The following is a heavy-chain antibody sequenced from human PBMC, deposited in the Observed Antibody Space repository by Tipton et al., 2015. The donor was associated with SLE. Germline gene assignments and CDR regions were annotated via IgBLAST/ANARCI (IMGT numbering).Heavy chain of an antibody. V-gene: IGHV4-31*03. CDR2: IFFTGSA. Sequence: TLSLTCNVSGGSILSSNYYWSWIRQHPGKGLEWIGHIFFTGSAYYKASLTSRLSISVDTSKKQFPLRLNSVTAADTAVYYCARGYAVTNYFDSWGQGTLVTVSS. CDR3: ARGYAVTNYFDS. D-gene: IGHD4-17*01. CDR1: GGSILSSNYY. J-gene: IGHJ4*02.